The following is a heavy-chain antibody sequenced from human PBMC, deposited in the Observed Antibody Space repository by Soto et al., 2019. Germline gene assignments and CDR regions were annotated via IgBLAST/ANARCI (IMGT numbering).Heavy chain of an antibody. CDR2: ISAYNGNT. D-gene: IGHD3-3*01. CDR1: GYTFTSYG. V-gene: IGHV1-18*01. CDR3: ARDLKTRITIFGVVTHMGPEAFDI. J-gene: IGHJ3*02. Sequence: GASVKVSCKASGYTFTSYGISWVRQAPGQGLEWMGWISAYNGNTNYAQKLQGRVTMTTDTSTSTAYMELRSLRSDDTAVYYCARDLKTRITIFGVVTHMGPEAFDIWGQGTMVTVSS.